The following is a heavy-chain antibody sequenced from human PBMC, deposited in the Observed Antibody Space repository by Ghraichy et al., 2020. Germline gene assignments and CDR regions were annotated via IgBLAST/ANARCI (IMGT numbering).Heavy chain of an antibody. CDR1: GASISSYNW. J-gene: IGHJ5*02. V-gene: IGHV4-4*02. CDR3: ARFLQNDYLSGFDP. Sequence: TLSLTCAVSGASISSYNWWSWVRQPPGKGLEWIGDISHSGSTNYNPSLKSRVTISVDKSTNQFSLRLTSVTAADSAVYYCARFLQNDYLSGFDPWGQGTLVNVSS. CDR2: ISHSGST. D-gene: IGHD1-1*01.